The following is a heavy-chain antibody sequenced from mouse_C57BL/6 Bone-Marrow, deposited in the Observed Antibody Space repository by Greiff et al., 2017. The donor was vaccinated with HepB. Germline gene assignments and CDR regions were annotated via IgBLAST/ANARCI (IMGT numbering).Heavy chain of an antibody. CDR3: ARNYYGSSYRYFDV. J-gene: IGHJ1*03. Sequence: VKLQESGPGLVQPSQSLSITCTVSGFSLTSYGVHWVRQSPGKGLEWLGVIWSGGSTDYNAAFIFRLSISKDNSKSQVFFKMNSLQADDTAIYYCARNYYGSSYRYFDVWGTETTVTVSS. D-gene: IGHD1-1*01. CDR1: GFSLTSYG. CDR2: IWSGGST. V-gene: IGHV2-2*01.